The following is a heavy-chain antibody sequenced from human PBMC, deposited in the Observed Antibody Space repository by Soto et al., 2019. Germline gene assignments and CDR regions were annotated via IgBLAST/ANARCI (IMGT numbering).Heavy chain of an antibody. CDR3: ARAMDAAMASKDNWFDP. D-gene: IGHD5-18*01. CDR1: GFTFRSYN. V-gene: IGHV3-30-3*01. Sequence: QVQLVESGGGVVQPGRSLRLSCAASGFTFRSYNMHWVRQAPSKGLEWVAVISDDENNRYYTESVKGRFTISRDNSKNTLYLQVNSLRAEDTAVYYCARAMDAAMASKDNWFDPWGQGTLVTVSS. CDR2: ISDDENNR. J-gene: IGHJ5*02.